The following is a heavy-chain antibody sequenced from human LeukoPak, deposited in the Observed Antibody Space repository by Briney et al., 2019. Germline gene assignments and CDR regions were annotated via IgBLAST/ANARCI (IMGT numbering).Heavy chain of an antibody. Sequence: GGSLRLSCAASGFTVSSIYISWVGQAPGKGLERVSVIYSAGTTYYADSVKGRFTISRDNSKNTLYLQMNSLRVEDTAVYYCASQSTPVLPFDIWGQGTMVTVSS. V-gene: IGHV3-66*04. CDR2: IYSAGTT. CDR3: ASQSTPVLPFDI. J-gene: IGHJ3*02. CDR1: GFTVSSIY.